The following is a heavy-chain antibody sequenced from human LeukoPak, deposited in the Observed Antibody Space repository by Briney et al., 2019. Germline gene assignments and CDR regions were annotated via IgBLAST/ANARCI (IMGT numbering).Heavy chain of an antibody. J-gene: IGHJ6*02. Sequence: GRSLRLSCAASGFTFSSYAMSWVRQAPGKGLEWVSAISGSGGSTYYADSVKGRFTISRDNSKNTLYLQMNSLRAEDTAVYYCASFIATHYYYYGMDVWGQGTTVTVSS. D-gene: IGHD6-13*01. CDR1: GFTFSSYA. CDR3: ASFIATHYYYYGMDV. CDR2: ISGSGGST. V-gene: IGHV3-23*01.